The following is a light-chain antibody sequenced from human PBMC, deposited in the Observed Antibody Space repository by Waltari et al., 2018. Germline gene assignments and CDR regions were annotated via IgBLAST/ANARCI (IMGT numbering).Light chain of an antibody. Sequence: DIQLTQSPAFLSAAVGDRVTLTGRASQGISSYFAWSQQKPGNAPNLLISEASTLQRGVPSRFSGTGSETEFTLTISSLQPEDFATYFCQHLNSYPPTFGPGTIVDIK. CDR1: QGISSY. V-gene: IGKV1-9*01. CDR3: QHLNSYPPT. CDR2: EAS. J-gene: IGKJ3*01.